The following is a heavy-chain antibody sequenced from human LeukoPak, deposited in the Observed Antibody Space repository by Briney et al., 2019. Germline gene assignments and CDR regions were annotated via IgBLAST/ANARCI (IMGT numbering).Heavy chain of an antibody. CDR3: ATYGSGTSAATYYGMDV. CDR1: GGTFSSYA. V-gene: IGHV1-69*04. CDR2: IIPILGIA. Sequence: SVKVSCKASGGTFSSYAISWVRQAPGQGLEWMGRIIPILGIANYAQKFQGRVTITADKSTSTAYMELSSLRSEDTAVYYCATYGSGTSAATYYGMDVWGQGTTVTVSS. J-gene: IGHJ6*02. D-gene: IGHD3-10*01.